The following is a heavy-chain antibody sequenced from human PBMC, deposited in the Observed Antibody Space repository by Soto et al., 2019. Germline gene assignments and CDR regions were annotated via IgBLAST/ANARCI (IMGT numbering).Heavy chain of an antibody. CDR3: AKDQSGSYLLLNY. CDR1: GFTFSNYA. D-gene: IGHD1-26*01. V-gene: IGHV3-64*04. Sequence: PGGSLRLSCSASGFTFSNYAMHWVRQAPGKGLEYVAGVSSNGGSTYYADSVKGRFTTSRDNSKNTLYLQMNSLRAEDTAVYYCAKDQSGSYLLLNYWGQGTLVTVSS. CDR2: VSSNGGST. J-gene: IGHJ4*02.